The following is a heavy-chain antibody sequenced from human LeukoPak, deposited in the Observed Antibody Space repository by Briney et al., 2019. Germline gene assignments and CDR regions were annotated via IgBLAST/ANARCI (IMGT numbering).Heavy chain of an antibody. D-gene: IGHD2-2*03. CDR3: ARLGYCSSTSCFPL. CDR1: GGSISSGSYY. CDR2: IYYSGST. Sequence: PSETLSLTCTVSGGSISSGSYYWSWIRQPPGKGLEWIGYIYYSGSTNYNPSLKSRVTISVDTSKNQFSLKLSSVTAADTAVYYCARLGYCSSTSCFPLWGQGTLVTVSS. J-gene: IGHJ4*02. V-gene: IGHV4-61*01.